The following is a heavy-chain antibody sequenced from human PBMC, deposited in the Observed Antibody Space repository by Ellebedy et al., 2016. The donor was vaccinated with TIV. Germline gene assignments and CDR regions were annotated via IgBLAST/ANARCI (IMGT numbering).Heavy chain of an antibody. CDR2: IYYTGHT. J-gene: IGHJ4*02. D-gene: IGHD5-12*01. CDR1: GGSISSYY. CDR3: ARGIRAYDPKGFYDY. V-gene: IGHV4-59*01. Sequence: MPSETLSLTCTVSGGSISSYYWSWIRPPPGKGLEWVGYIYYTGHTHYNHSLKSRVTISVDMSKNQFSLKLNSVTAAATAVYYCARGIRAYDPKGFYDYWGQGTLVTVSS.